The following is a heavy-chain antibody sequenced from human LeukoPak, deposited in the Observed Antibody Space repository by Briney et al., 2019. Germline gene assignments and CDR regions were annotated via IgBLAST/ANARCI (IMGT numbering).Heavy chain of an antibody. CDR3: ARLCQVPTCPKFEY. Sequence: PSETLSLTCTVSGDFLSSGSYYWGWIRQSPGKGLAWIGSIYYSGSTFYNASFESRVTMSIDTSKNQFSLKLRSVTAADTAIYYCARLCQVPTCPKFEYWGQGIQVTVSS. D-gene: IGHD5-12*01. J-gene: IGHJ4*02. V-gene: IGHV4-39*01. CDR2: IYYSGST. CDR1: GDFLSSGSYY.